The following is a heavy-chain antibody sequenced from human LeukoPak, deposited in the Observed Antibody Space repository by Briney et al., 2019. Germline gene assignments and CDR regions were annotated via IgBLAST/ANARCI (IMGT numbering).Heavy chain of an antibody. D-gene: IGHD5-24*01. V-gene: IGHV3-15*01. Sequence: GGSLRLSCAASGVTFRNIWMTWVRQAPGKGLEWVGRTRSNSDGGTADYAAPVTGRFTISRDDSKTTLYLQLDSLKAEDTAVYYCTTATSVTTSWSWGQGTLVTVSS. CDR2: TRSNSDGGTA. CDR3: TTATSVTTSWS. J-gene: IGHJ4*02. CDR1: GVTFRNIW.